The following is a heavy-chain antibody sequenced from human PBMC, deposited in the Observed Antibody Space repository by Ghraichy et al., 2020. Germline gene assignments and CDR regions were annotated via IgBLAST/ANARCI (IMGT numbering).Heavy chain of an antibody. V-gene: IGHV3-74*01. D-gene: IGHD3-3*01. J-gene: IGHJ6*02. CDR2: INSDGSST. CDR3: ARDLLRFLEWWNGMDV. Sequence: LSLTCAASGFTFSSYWMHWVRQAPGKGLVWVSRINSDGSSTSYADSVKGQFTISRDNAKNTLYLQMNSLRAEDTAVYYCARDLLRFLEWWNGMDVWGQGTTVTVSS. CDR1: GFTFSSYW.